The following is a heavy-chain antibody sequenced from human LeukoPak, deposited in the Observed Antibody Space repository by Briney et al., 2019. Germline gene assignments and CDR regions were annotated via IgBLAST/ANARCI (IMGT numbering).Heavy chain of an antibody. CDR2: ISSSSSYI. D-gene: IGHD3-22*01. V-gene: IGHV3-21*01. J-gene: IGHJ4*02. CDR3: ARVPDYYYDSSGYYVDDY. CDR1: GFTFSSYS. Sequence: GGSLRLSCAASGFTFSSYSMNWVRQAPGKGLEWVSSISSSSSYIYYADSVKGRFTISRDNAKNSLYLQMNSLRAEDTAVYYCARVPDYYYDSSGYYVDDYWGQGTLVTVSS.